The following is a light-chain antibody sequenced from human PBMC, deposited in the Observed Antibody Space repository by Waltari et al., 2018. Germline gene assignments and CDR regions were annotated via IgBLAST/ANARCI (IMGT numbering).Light chain of an antibody. CDR3: QSADIGCYDVL. Sequence: SYELTQSPSVSVSPGQTARITCSGETLPKHYAFWYQQKPGQAPVLVMSKDTERPSGIPERFSGSSSGTTVTLTISGVQPEDEAAYYCQSADIGCYDVLFGGGTKVTVL. J-gene: IGLJ2*01. V-gene: IGLV3-25*03. CDR2: KDT. CDR1: TLPKHY.